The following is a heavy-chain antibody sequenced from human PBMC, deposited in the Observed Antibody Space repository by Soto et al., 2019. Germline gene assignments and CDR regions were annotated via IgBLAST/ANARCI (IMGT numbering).Heavy chain of an antibody. CDR3: AKVAPLSSSISYDLDY. D-gene: IGHD3-3*01. CDR2: ISGGGGNT. Sequence: EVQLLQSGGGLVQPGGSLRLSCAASGFTFSNYDMSWVRQAPGKGLEWVSTISGGGGNTYYADSVKGRFTISRDNSRNTLYLQMNSLRAEDTALYYCAKVAPLSSSISYDLDYWGQGTLVTVSS. V-gene: IGHV3-23*01. J-gene: IGHJ4*02. CDR1: GFTFSNYD.